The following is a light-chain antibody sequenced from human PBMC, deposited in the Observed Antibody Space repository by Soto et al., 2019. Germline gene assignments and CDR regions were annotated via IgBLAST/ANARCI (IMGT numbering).Light chain of an antibody. CDR2: NNN. Sequence: QSVLTQPPSASGTPGQRVTISCSGSSSNIGTNTVNWYQQLPGTAPQLLIYNNNQRPSGVPDRFSGSKSGTSASLAISGLQSDIEADYYCAAWDDSLNGYVFGIGTKLTVL. J-gene: IGLJ1*01. V-gene: IGLV1-44*01. CDR1: SSNIGTNT. CDR3: AAWDDSLNGYV.